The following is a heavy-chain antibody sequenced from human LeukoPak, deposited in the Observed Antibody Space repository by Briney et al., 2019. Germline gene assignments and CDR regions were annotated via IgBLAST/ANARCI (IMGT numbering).Heavy chain of an antibody. J-gene: IGHJ3*02. Sequence: GGSLRLSCAASGFTFSTYGMHWVRQAPGKGLVWVSRINPDDKSTSYADSVKGRFTISRDDAKKTLYLQMNSLRAEDTAVYYCLAIVESVASDIWGQGTMVTVSS. D-gene: IGHD1-26*01. CDR1: GFTFSTYG. V-gene: IGHV3-74*01. CDR2: INPDDKST. CDR3: LAIVESVASDI.